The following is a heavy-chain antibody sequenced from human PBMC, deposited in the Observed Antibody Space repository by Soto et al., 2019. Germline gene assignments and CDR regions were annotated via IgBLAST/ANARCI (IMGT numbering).Heavy chain of an antibody. J-gene: IGHJ6*02. D-gene: IGHD6-13*01. Sequence: GGSLRLSCAASGFTFSSYDMHWVRQATGKGLEWVSAIGTAGDTYYPGSVKGRFTISRENAKNSLYLQMNSLRAEDTAVYYCARGSYSSSWYPKIYYYYGMDVWGQGTTVTVSS. CDR3: ARGSYSSSWYPKIYYYYGMDV. CDR1: GFTFSSYD. CDR2: IGTAGDT. V-gene: IGHV3-13*01.